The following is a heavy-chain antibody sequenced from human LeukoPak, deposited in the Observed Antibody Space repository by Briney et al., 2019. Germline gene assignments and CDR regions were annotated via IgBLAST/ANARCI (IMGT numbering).Heavy chain of an antibody. CDR2: IYGADDK. D-gene: IGHD3-10*01. V-gene: IGHV2-5*02. CDR1: GFSLSTSGVG. CDR3: THSGHYASGNWFDY. Sequence: ESGPTLVNPTQTLTLTCTSSGFSLSTSGVGVGWIRQPPGKALEWLALIYGADDKAYSPSLKNRLTITRDTSKNQVVITMTNMDPVDTATYYCTHSGHYASGNWFDYWGQGTLVTVSS. J-gene: IGHJ4*02.